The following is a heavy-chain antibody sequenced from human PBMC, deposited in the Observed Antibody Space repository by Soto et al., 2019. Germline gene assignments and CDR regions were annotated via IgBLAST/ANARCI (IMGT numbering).Heavy chain of an antibody. D-gene: IGHD3-22*01. CDR3: ARGYYDSSGSFDY. Sequence: SVKVSCKAAGCTFSSYASSLMRQAHGQGLEWLGGIIPIFGTANYAQKFQGRVTITADKPTSTAYMELSSLRSEETAVYYCARGYYDSSGSFDYWGQGTLVTVSS. V-gene: IGHV1-69*06. CDR1: GCTFSSYA. CDR2: IIPIFGTA. J-gene: IGHJ4*02.